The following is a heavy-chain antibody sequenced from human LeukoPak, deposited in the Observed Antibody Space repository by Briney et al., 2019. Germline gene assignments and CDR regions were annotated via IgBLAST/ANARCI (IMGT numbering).Heavy chain of an antibody. D-gene: IGHD1-7*01. CDR2: ISSGSSYI. J-gene: IGHJ4*02. CDR3: ARTNSHAITGTTWVYFDY. CDR1: GFTFSTYS. Sequence: GGSLRLSCAASGFTFSTYSMNWVRQAPGKGLECVSSISSGSSYIYYADSVKGRFTISRDNAKNSLYLQMNSLRAEDTAVYYCARTNSHAITGTTWVYFDYWGQGTLVTVSS. V-gene: IGHV3-21*01.